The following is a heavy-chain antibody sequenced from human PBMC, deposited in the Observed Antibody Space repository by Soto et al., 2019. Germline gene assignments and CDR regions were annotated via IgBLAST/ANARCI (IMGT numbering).Heavy chain of an antibody. D-gene: IGHD3-3*01. CDR1: GFTFSSYG. Sequence: QVQLVESGGGVVQPGRSLRLSCAASGFTFSSYGMHWVRQAPGKGLEWVAVISYDGSNKYYADSVKGRFTISRDNSKNPLYLQMNILRAEDTAVYYCAKVSISTIYTGGDAFDIWGQETMVTVSS. CDR2: ISYDGSNK. J-gene: IGHJ3*02. CDR3: AKVSISTIYTGGDAFDI. V-gene: IGHV3-30*18.